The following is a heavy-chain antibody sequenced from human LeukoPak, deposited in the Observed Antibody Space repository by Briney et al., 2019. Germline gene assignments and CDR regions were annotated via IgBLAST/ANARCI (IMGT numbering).Heavy chain of an antibody. Sequence: SVKVSCKVSGYTLTELSMHWVRQAPGKGLEWMGGIISFFGAAHYIQKFQGRLTITADESTSTAYMELSSLTSEDTAVYYCTRDPSVDYDLLSHWFDPWGQGTLVTVSS. CDR2: IISFFGAA. V-gene: IGHV1-69*13. D-gene: IGHD3-9*01. CDR1: GYTLTELS. CDR3: TRDPSVDYDLLSHWFDP. J-gene: IGHJ5*02.